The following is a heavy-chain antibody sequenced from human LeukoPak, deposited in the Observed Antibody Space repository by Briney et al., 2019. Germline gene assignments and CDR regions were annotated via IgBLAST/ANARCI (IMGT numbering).Heavy chain of an antibody. CDR3: AKDRLTSYYYYMDV. CDR2: ISYDGSNK. D-gene: IGHD6-6*01. Sequence: PGGSLRLSCAASGFTFSSYAMHWVRQAPGKGLEWVAVISYDGSNKYYADPVKGRFTISRDNSKNTLYLQMNSLRAEDTAVYYCAKDRLTSYYYYMDVWGKGTTVTVSS. CDR1: GFTFSSYA. V-gene: IGHV3-30*04. J-gene: IGHJ6*03.